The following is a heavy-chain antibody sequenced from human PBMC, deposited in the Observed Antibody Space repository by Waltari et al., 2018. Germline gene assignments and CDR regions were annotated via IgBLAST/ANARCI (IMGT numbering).Heavy chain of an antibody. Sequence: QVQLVQSGNEVMKPGASVKVSCKASGYTFTSQRTPWVRQAPGQGPEWLGWINRNNGNTKFAQKFQGRVSLTTDTSTSTAYMDLRSLTSDDTAVYYCARDYCSGDGCSLDCWGQGTLVTVSS. D-gene: IGHD2-15*01. J-gene: IGHJ4*02. CDR1: GYTFTSQR. CDR3: ARDYCSGDGCSLDC. CDR2: INRNNGNT. V-gene: IGHV1-18*01.